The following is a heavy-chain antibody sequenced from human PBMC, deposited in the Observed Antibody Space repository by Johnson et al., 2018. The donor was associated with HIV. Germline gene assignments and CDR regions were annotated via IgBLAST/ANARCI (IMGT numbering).Heavy chain of an antibody. CDR1: GFTFSNHG. CDR2: ISFDGSNK. D-gene: IGHD6-13*01. CDR3: AKGYSSSWYVAFDI. Sequence: QVQVVESGGDVVQPGRSQRLSCAASGFTFSNHGMHWVRQAPGKGLEWVAVISFDGSNKYYADSVKGQFTISRDNSKNTLYLQMNSLRAEDTAVYYCAKGYSSSWYVAFDIWGQGTMVTVSS. J-gene: IGHJ3*02. V-gene: IGHV3-30*18.